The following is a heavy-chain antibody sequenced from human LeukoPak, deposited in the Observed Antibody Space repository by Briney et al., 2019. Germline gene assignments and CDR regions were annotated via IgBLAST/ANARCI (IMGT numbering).Heavy chain of an antibody. V-gene: IGHV4-34*01. CDR3: ARERHMVAASSDHWFDP. J-gene: IGHJ5*02. CDR1: GGSFSGYY. D-gene: IGHD2-15*01. CDR2: INHSGSA. Sequence: SETLSLTCAVSGGSFSGYYWTWIRQPPGKGLEWIGEINHSGSANYNPSLKSRVTISVDTSKNQFSLKLSSVTAADTAVYYCARERHMVAASSDHWFDPWGQGTLVTVSS.